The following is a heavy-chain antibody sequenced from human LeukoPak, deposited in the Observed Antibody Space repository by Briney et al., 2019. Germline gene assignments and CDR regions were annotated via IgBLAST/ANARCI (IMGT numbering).Heavy chain of an antibody. D-gene: IGHD6-13*01. V-gene: IGHV3-30*02. J-gene: IGHJ6*03. CDR2: IRYDGSNK. CDR3: AKARRGSSWGTAYYYYMDV. CDR1: GFTFSSYG. Sequence: GGSLRLSCAASGFTFSSYGMHWVRQAPGKGLEWVASIRYDGSNKYYADSVKGRFTISRDNSKNTLYLQMNSLRAEDTAVYYCAKARRGSSWGTAYYYYMDVWGKGTTVTISS.